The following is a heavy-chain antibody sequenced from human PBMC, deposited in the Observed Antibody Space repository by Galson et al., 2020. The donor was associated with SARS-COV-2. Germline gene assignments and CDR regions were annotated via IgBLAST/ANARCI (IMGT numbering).Heavy chain of an antibody. J-gene: IGHJ3*02. CDR3: ARDRVTMIVVDPYAFDI. V-gene: IGHV1-18*04. Sequence: GESLKISCKASGYTFTSYGISWVRQAPGQGLEWMGWISAYNGNTNYAQKLQGRVTMTTDTSTSTAYMELRSLRSDDTAVYYCARDRVTMIVVDPYAFDIWGQGTMVTVSS. CDR1: GYTFTSYG. CDR2: ISAYNGNT. D-gene: IGHD3-22*01.